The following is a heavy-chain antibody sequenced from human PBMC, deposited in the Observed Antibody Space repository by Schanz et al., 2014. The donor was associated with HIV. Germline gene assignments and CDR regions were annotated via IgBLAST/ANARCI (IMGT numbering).Heavy chain of an antibody. V-gene: IGHV3-23*01. CDR3: AKDLGGFSAYEAYTSGRGY. J-gene: IGHJ4*02. CDR2: ISGSGGST. Sequence: DVQILESGGGLVQPGGSRRLSCAVSGLPFSTSAMSWVRQAPGKGLEWVSDISGSGGSTYYADSVKGRFTISRDNSKNTLSLQMSSLRAEDTAVYYCAKDLGGFSAYEAYTSGRGYWGQGTLVIVSS. CDR1: GLPFSTSA. D-gene: IGHD5-12*01.